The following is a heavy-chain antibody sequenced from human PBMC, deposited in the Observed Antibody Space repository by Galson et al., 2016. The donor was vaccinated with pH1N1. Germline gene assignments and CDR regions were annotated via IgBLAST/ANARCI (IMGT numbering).Heavy chain of an antibody. CDR2: INQDGSQK. D-gene: IGHD2-15*01. CDR3: VRAVGAMEAC. J-gene: IGHJ4*02. V-gene: IGHV3-7*04. CDR1: GFTFSSYW. Sequence: SLRLSCAGSGFTFSSYWMHWVRQAPGKGLEWVANINQDGSQKYYVDSVKGRFTISRDNAKNSPYLQMNSLRAEDTAVYYCVRAVGAMEACWGQGTLVTVSS.